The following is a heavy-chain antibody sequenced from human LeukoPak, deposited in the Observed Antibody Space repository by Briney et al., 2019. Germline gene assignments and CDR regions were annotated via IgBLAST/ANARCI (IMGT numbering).Heavy chain of an antibody. CDR2: INHRGST. J-gene: IGHJ4*02. Sequence: PSETLSLTCAVYGGSFSGYYWSWIRQPPGKGLEWIGEINHRGSTNYNPSLKSRVTISVDTSKNQFSLKLSSVTAADTAVYHCARGRVVITMVRGVTYYFDYWGQGTLVTVSS. CDR3: ARGRVVITMVRGVTYYFDY. CDR1: GGSFSGYY. V-gene: IGHV4-34*01. D-gene: IGHD3-10*01.